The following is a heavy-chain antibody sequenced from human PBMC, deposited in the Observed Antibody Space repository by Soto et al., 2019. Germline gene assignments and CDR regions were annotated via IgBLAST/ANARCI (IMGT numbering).Heavy chain of an antibody. V-gene: IGHV1-3*01. CDR1: GYTFTSYA. CDR3: ARSHRITMVRGALPGRYFDY. J-gene: IGHJ4*02. CDR2: INAGNGNT. Sequence: GASVKVSCKASGYTFTSYAMHWVRQAPGQRLEWMGWINAGNGNTKYSQKFQGRVTITRDTSASTAYMELSSLRSEDTAVYYCARSHRITMVRGALPGRYFDYWGQGTLVTVSS. D-gene: IGHD3-10*01.